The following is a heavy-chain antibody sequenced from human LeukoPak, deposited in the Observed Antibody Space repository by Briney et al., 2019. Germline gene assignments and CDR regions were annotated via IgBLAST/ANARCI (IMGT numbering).Heavy chain of an antibody. Sequence: TSETLSLTCTVSGGSISSSSYYWGWIRQPPGKGLEWIGSIYHAGITYYNSSLKSRVTISIDTSKNQFSLKLSSATAADTALYYCARFTMIALFDDWGQGTLVTVSS. CDR2: IYHAGIT. J-gene: IGHJ4*02. V-gene: IGHV4-39*01. CDR3: ARFTMIALFDD. CDR1: GGSISSSSYY. D-gene: IGHD3-22*01.